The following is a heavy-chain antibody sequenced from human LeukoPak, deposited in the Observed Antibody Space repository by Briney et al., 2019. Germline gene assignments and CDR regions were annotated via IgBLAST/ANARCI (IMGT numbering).Heavy chain of an antibody. CDR3: ARDPVGYCSGGSCPDAFDI. Sequence: ASVKVSCKASGGTFSSYAISWVRQAPGQGLEWMGRIIPILGIANYAQRFQGRVTITADKSTSTAYMELSSLRSEDTAVYYCARDPVGYCSGGSCPDAFDIWGQGTMVTVSS. CDR1: GGTFSSYA. D-gene: IGHD2-15*01. J-gene: IGHJ3*02. CDR2: IIPILGIA. V-gene: IGHV1-69*04.